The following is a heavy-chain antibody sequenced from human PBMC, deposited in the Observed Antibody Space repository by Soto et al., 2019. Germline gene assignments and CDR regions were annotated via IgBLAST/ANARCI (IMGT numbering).Heavy chain of an antibody. CDR2: IFQSGST. Sequence: QVQLQESGPGLVKPAETLSLTCAISGASISSSNCWNWVRQPPGKGLEWIGEIFQSGSTNYNPSFKSXXTXSXAKPKNQFSLKLSSVTAADTAMYYCAKIAVSGPFDYWGQGILVTVSS. CDR1: GASISSSNC. J-gene: IGHJ4*02. V-gene: IGHV4-4*02. D-gene: IGHD6-19*01. CDR3: AKIAVSGPFDY.